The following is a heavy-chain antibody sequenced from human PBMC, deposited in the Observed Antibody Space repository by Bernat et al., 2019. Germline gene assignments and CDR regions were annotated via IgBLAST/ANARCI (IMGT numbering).Heavy chain of an antibody. D-gene: IGHD6-19*01. J-gene: IGHJ5*02. CDR3: AKEREAVAGPNWFDP. CDR2: ISYDGSNK. V-gene: IGHV3-30*18. Sequence: VQLVESGGGLVQPGRSLRLSCAASGFTFSSYGMHWVRQAPGKGLEWVAVISYDGSNKYYADSVKGRFTISRDNSKNTLYLQMNSLRAEDTAVYYCAKEREAVAGPNWFDPWGQGTLVTVSS. CDR1: GFTFSSYG.